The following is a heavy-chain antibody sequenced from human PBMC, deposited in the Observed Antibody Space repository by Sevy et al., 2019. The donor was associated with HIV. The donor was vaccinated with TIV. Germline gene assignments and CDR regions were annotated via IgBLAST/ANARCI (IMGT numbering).Heavy chain of an antibody. D-gene: IGHD4-17*01. CDR1: GFTFANYG. CDR2: ISYDGSNK. CDR3: AKPYSGNSDYFWYFDL. Sequence: GGSLRLSCAASGFTFANYGMHWVRQAPGRGLEWVAVISYDGSNKYYADSMKGRFTSSNDTSKSSLYLQMNSLRPEDTAVYYCAKPYSGNSDYFWYFDLWGRGTLVTVSS. V-gene: IGHV3-30*18. J-gene: IGHJ2*01.